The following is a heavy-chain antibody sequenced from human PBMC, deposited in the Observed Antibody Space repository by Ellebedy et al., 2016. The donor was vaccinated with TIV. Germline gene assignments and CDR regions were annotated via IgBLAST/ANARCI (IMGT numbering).Heavy chain of an antibody. CDR3: ARVVAGTQSPDY. J-gene: IGHJ4*02. Sequence: PGGSLRLSCAASGFTFSSYSMNWVRQAPGKGLEWVSSISSSSSYIYYADSVKGRFTISRDNAKNSLYLQMNSLRAEDTAVYYCARVVAGTQSPDYWGQGTLVTVSS. CDR1: GFTFSSYS. CDR2: ISSSSSYI. D-gene: IGHD6-19*01. V-gene: IGHV3-21*01.